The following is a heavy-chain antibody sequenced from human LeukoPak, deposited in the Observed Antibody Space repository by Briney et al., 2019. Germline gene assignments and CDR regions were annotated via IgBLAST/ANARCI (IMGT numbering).Heavy chain of an antibody. Sequence: ASVKVSCKASGYTFTSYGISWLRQAPGQGLEWMGWISAYNGNTNYAQKLQGRVTMTTDTSTSTAYMELRSLRSDDTAVYYCARDGYCSSTSCYKIYYYYGMDVWGQGTTVTVSS. CDR1: GYTFTSYG. V-gene: IGHV1-18*01. D-gene: IGHD2-2*02. J-gene: IGHJ6*02. CDR3: ARDGYCSSTSCYKIYYYYGMDV. CDR2: ISAYNGNT.